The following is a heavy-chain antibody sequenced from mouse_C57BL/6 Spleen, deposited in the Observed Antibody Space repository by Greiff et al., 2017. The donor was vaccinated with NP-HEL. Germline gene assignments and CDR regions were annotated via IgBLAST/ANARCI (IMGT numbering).Heavy chain of an antibody. D-gene: IGHD1-1*01. CDR2: IWTGGGT. CDR1: GFSLTSYA. J-gene: IGHJ1*03. Sequence: VKLMESGPGLVAPSQSLSITCTVSGFSLTSYAISWVRQPPGKGLEWLGVIWTGGGTNYNSALKSRLSISKDNSKSQVFLKMNSLQTDDTARYYCARMDYYGSSWYFDVWGTGTTVTVSS. V-gene: IGHV2-9-1*01. CDR3: ARMDYYGSSWYFDV.